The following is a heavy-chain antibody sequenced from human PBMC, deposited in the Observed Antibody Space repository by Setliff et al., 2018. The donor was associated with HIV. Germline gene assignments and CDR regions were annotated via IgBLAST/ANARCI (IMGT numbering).Heavy chain of an antibody. D-gene: IGHD6-13*01. V-gene: IGHV4-38-2*02. CDR1: GYSISSGYY. CDR3: ARDGYSSSWYVISGSFDY. Sequence: SETLSLTCAVSGYSISSGYYWGWIRQPPGKGLEWIGSIYHSGSTYYNPSLKSRVTISVDTSENQFSLKLSSETAADTAVYYCARDGYSSSWYVISGSFDYWGQGILVTVSS. J-gene: IGHJ4*02. CDR2: IYHSGST.